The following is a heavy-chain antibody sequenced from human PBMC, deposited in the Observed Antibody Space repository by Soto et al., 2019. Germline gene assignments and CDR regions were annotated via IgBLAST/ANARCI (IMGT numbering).Heavy chain of an antibody. CDR1: GYSFTSYW. D-gene: IGHD6-6*01. J-gene: IGHJ6*02. CDR3: ARRKYSSSSGHYYYGMDV. CDR2: IDPSDSYT. Sequence: LKISCKGSGYSFTSYWISWVRQMPGKGLEWMGRIDPSDSYTNYSPSFLGHVTISADKSISTAYLQWSSLKASDTAMYYCARRKYSSSSGHYYYGMDVWGQGTTVTVSS. V-gene: IGHV5-10-1*01.